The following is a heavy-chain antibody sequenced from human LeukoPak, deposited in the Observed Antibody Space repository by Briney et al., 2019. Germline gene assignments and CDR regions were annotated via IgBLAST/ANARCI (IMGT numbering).Heavy chain of an antibody. CDR2: IRYDGSNK. CDR1: GFTFSSYG. Sequence: GGSLRLSCATSGFTFSSYGMHWVRQAPGKGLGWVAFIRYDGSNKYYADSVKGRFTISRDNSKNTLYLQMNSLRAEDTAVYYCAKDPSRYNWFDPWGQGTLVTVSS. J-gene: IGHJ5*02. V-gene: IGHV3-30*02. CDR3: AKDPSRYNWFDP.